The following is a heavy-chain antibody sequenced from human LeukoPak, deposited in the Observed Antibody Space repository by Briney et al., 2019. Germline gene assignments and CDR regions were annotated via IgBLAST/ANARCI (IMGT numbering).Heavy chain of an antibody. D-gene: IGHD5-24*01. Sequence: SETLSLTCTVSGGSISSGGYYWSWIRQHPGKGLEWIGYIYYSGNTYYNPSLKSRVTISVDTSKKQFSLKLSSVTAADTAVYYCAREGQEMATIDYWGQGTLVTVSS. CDR2: IYYSGNT. CDR3: AREGQEMATIDY. V-gene: IGHV4-31*03. CDR1: GGSISSGGYY. J-gene: IGHJ4*02.